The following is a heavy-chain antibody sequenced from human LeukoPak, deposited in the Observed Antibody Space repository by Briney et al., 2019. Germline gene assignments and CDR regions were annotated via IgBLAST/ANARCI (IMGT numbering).Heavy chain of an antibody. CDR3: ARGVRTYYGSGSYCDY. J-gene: IGHJ4*02. V-gene: IGHV4-34*01. CDR2: INHSGST. D-gene: IGHD3-10*01. Sequence: SETLSLTCAVYGGSFSGYYWSWIRQPPGKGLEWIREINHSGSTNYNPSLKSRVTISVDTSKNQFSLKLSSVTAADTAVYYCARGVRTYYGSGSYCDYWGQGTLVTVSS. CDR1: GGSFSGYY.